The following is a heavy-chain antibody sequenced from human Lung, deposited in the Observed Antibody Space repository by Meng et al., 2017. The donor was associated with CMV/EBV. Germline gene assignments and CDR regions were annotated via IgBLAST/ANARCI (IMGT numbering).Heavy chain of an antibody. Sequence: VQLQGSGPGLVKPSGTLSLPLAVSGGSISISTWWSWARQPPGKGLEWIGEIYHSGGTNYNPSLRGRVTISLDKSKNQFSLTLRSVTAADTAVYYCARDPYATGWAGWGQGTLVTVSS. V-gene: IGHV4-4*02. CDR2: IYHSGGT. J-gene: IGHJ4*02. D-gene: IGHD6-19*01. CDR1: GGSISISTW. CDR3: ARDPYATGWAG.